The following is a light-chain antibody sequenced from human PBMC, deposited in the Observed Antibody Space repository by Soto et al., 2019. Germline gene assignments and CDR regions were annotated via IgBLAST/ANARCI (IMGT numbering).Light chain of an antibody. J-gene: IGLJ1*01. V-gene: IGLV2-14*01. CDR3: SSYTNINTRACV. CDR2: EVT. CDR1: SSDVGIYKY. Sequence: QSALTQPASVSGSPGQSITISCTGSSSDVGIYKYVSWYQQHPGKAPRLMIYEVTDRPSGVSNRFSGSKSGNTASLTISGLQAEDEAEYYCSSYTNINTRACVFGTGTKVTVL.